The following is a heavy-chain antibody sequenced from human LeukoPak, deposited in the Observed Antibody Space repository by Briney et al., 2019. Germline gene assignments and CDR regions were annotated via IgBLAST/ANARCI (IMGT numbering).Heavy chain of an antibody. D-gene: IGHD3-9*01. Sequence: EASVKVSCKTSGGSFSNYIITWVRQAPGQGLEWMGGIVPLFATPHYAQKYQGRLTIITDEPTSTAYMELSSLTSEDTAVYYCASRNDILTGYYPNSWGQGTLVVVSS. J-gene: IGHJ4*02. CDR1: GGSFSNYI. V-gene: IGHV1-69*05. CDR2: IVPLFATP. CDR3: ASRNDILTGYYPNS.